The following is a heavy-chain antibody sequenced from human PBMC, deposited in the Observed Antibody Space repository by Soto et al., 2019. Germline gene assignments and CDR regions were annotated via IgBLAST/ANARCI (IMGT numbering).Heavy chain of an antibody. D-gene: IGHD3-22*01. J-gene: IGHJ4*02. CDR2: ISYDGSNK. Sequence: GGSLRLSCAASGFTFSSYAMHWVRQAPGKGLEWVAVISYDGSNKYYAASVKGRFTISRDNSKNTLYLQMNSLRAEDTAVYYCARPVNYYDSSGPDYWGQGTLVTVSS. V-gene: IGHV3-30-3*01. CDR1: GFTFSSYA. CDR3: ARPVNYYDSSGPDY.